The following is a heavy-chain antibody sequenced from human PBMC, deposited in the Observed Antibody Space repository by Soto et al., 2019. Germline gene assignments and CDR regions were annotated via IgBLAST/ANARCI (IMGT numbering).Heavy chain of an antibody. Sequence: PSETLSLTCTVSGGSISSYYWSWIRQPPGKGLEWIGYIYYSGSTNYNPSLKSRVTISVDTSKNQFSLKLSSVTAADTDVYYCARDYRRYYGMDVWGQGTTVTVSS. CDR2: IYYSGST. D-gene: IGHD3-16*02. CDR1: GGSISSYY. CDR3: ARDYRRYYGMDV. J-gene: IGHJ6*02. V-gene: IGHV4-59*01.